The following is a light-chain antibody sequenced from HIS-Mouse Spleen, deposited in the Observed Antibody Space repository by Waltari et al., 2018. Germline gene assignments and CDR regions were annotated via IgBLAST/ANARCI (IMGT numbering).Light chain of an antibody. CDR3: AAWDDSLSGPV. J-gene: IGLJ3*02. Sequence: QSVLTQPPSASGTPGQRVTISCSGSSSNIGSNYVYWYQQLPGTPPKLLIYRNNQRPTRVPDRFSGSKSGTSASLAISGLRSEEEADYYCAAWDDSLSGPVFGGGTKLTVL. V-gene: IGLV1-47*01. CDR1: SSNIGSNY. CDR2: RNN.